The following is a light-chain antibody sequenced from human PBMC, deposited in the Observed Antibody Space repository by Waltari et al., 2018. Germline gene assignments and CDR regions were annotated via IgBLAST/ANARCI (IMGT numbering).Light chain of an antibody. CDR1: DTNIGSGYD. CDR2: ANA. J-gene: IGLJ2*01. Sequence: QSVLTQTPSVSGAPGQTVTLSCTGGDTNIGSGYDVQWYQQVPGTAPRLRLYANANRPSGIPDRCAGSKSGTSASLTISGLQAEDEGDYHCQSYDRTLGGVVIFGGGTKVTVL. V-gene: IGLV1-40*01. CDR3: QSYDRTLGGVVI.